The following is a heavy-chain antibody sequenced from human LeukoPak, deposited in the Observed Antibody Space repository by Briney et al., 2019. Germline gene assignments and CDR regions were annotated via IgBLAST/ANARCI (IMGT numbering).Heavy chain of an antibody. Sequence: PGGSLTLSCAASGFTFSSYAMHWVRQAPGKGLEWVAVISYDGNNKYYADSVKGRFTISRDNSKNTLYLQMNSLRAEDTAVYYCARVRSSSSSGGEGLDYWGQGTLVTVSS. CDR1: GFTFSSYA. D-gene: IGHD6-6*01. CDR2: ISYDGNNK. CDR3: ARVRSSSSSGGEGLDY. V-gene: IGHV3-30*11. J-gene: IGHJ4*02.